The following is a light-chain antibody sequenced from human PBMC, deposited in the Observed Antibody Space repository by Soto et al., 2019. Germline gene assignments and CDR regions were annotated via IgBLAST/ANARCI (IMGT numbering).Light chain of an antibody. CDR3: AAWDVSLNVVV. J-gene: IGLJ2*01. CDR2: EGT. Sequence: QSALTQPASVSGSPGQSITISCTGTSSDVGTYYLVSWYQQHPGKVPKVMIYEGTKRPSGVSDRFSGSKSGNTASLAISGLQSGDEADYYCAAWDVSLNVVVFGGGTKVTVL. CDR1: SSDVGTYYL. V-gene: IGLV2-14*02.